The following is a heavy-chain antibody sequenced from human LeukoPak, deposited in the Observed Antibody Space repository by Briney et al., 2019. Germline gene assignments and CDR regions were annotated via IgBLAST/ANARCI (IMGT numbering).Heavy chain of an antibody. D-gene: IGHD3-22*01. Sequence: SETLSLTCSVSGYSIGSGYDWAWIRQPPGKGLEWIGSINYSGRPYYNPSLKSRVTISVDTSKNQFSLKLSSLTAADTAVYYCARGGGYYSSDDWFDPWGQGTLVTVSS. J-gene: IGHJ5*02. V-gene: IGHV4-38-2*02. CDR3: ARGGGYYSSDDWFDP. CDR2: INYSGRP. CDR1: GYSIGSGYD.